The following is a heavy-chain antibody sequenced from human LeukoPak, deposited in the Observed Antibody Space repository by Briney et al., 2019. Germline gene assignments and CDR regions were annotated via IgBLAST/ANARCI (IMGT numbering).Heavy chain of an antibody. Sequence: ASVKVSCKASVYTFTSYGISWVRHAPGPGLEWMGWISTYNGNTNYAQKLQGRVTMTTETSTSTAYMELRSLRSDDTGVYYCAREVPYDSSRYYQPFDYWGQGTLVTVSS. CDR3: AREVPYDSSRYYQPFDY. D-gene: IGHD3-22*01. CDR2: ISTYNGNT. V-gene: IGHV1-18*01. CDR1: VYTFTSYG. J-gene: IGHJ4*02.